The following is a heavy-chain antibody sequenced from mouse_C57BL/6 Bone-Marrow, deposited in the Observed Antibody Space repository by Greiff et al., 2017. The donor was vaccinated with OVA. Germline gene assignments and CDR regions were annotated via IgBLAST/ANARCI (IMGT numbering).Heavy chain of an antibody. CDR1: GYTFTSYW. CDR3: ASNYLYAD. Sequence: VQLQQPGAELVMPGASVKLSCKASGYTFTSYWMHWVKQRPGQGLEWIGEIDPSDSYTNYNQKFKGKSTLTVDKSSSTAYMQLRSLTSADSAVYYCASNYLYADWGHGTLVTASA. V-gene: IGHV1-69*01. J-gene: IGHJ3*01. CDR2: IDPSDSYT. D-gene: IGHD2-1*01.